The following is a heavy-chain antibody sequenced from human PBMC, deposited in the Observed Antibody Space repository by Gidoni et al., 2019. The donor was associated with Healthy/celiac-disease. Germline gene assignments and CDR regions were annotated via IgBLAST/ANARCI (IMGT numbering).Heavy chain of an antibody. CDR2: ISGSGCST. Sequence: EVQLLESGGGLVQPGGSLRLSCPSSGFPFSGSAMSWVRQAPGKGLEWVSAISGSGCSTYYADSVKGRFTISRDNSKNTLYLQMNSLRAEDTAVYYCAKLGYCCSTSCPYSYYYGMDVWGQGTTVTVSS. V-gene: IGHV3-23*01. CDR1: GFPFSGSA. D-gene: IGHD2-2*01. J-gene: IGHJ6*02. CDR3: AKLGYCCSTSCPYSYYYGMDV.